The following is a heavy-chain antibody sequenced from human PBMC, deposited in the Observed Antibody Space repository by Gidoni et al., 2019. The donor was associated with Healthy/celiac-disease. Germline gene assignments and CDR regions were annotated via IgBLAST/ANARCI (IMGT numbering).Heavy chain of an antibody. J-gene: IGHJ4*02. D-gene: IGHD1-26*01. CDR1: GFTFSGSA. CDR2: IRSKANSYAT. CDR3: TSPSGSYGY. Sequence: EVQLVESGGGLVQPGGSLKLSCAASGFTFSGSAMHWVRQASVKGLEWVGRIRSKANSYATAYAASVKGRFTISRDDSKNTAYLQMNSLKTEDTAVYYCTSPSGSYGYWGQGTLVTVSS. V-gene: IGHV3-73*02.